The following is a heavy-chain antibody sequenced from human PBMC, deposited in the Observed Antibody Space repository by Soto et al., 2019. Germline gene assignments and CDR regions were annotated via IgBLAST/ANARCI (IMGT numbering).Heavy chain of an antibody. CDR3: AASRRGVLGYDYKDTEGLDI. J-gene: IGHJ3*02. V-gene: IGHV1-69*01. CDR2: IIPLFNVA. Sequence: QVQLVQSGPEVKKPGSSVKVSCEASGGTFSNFAVNWVRQAPGQGLEWVGGIIPLFNVAKYAQKFEGRVTIVADDSTSTAYMDLHSLTSDDTALYYCAASRRGVLGYDYKDTEGLDIWGQGKMVTVSS. CDR1: GGTFSNFA. D-gene: IGHD4-4*01.